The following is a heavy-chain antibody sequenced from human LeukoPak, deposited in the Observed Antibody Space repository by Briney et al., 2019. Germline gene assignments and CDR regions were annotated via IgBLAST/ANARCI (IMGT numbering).Heavy chain of an antibody. J-gene: IGHJ6*03. CDR2: ISWNSGSI. CDR3: AKAMAGTRFFWYYYYMDV. Sequence: GRSLRLSCAASGFTFDDYAMHWVRQAPGKGLEWVSGISWNSGSIGYADSVKGRFTISRDNSKNTLYLQMNSLRAEDTAVYYCAKAMAGTRFFWYYYYMDVWGKGTTVTVSS. V-gene: IGHV3-9*01. D-gene: IGHD6-19*01. CDR1: GFTFDDYA.